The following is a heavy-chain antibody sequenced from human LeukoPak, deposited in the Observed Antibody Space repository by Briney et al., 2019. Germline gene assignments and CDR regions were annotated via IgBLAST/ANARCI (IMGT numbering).Heavy chain of an antibody. CDR1: GGSMNSGDYY. CDR2: IYYSGTT. D-gene: IGHD1-1*01. Sequence: SETLSLTCTVSGGSMNSGDYYWSWIRQHPGKGLEWIGNIYYSGTTYYTPSLKSRVSISVDTSKNQFSLKLSSVTAADTAVYYGAREFHTDSRTNYFDSWGQETLVTVSS. CDR3: AREFHTDSRTNYFDS. J-gene: IGHJ4*02. V-gene: IGHV4-31*03.